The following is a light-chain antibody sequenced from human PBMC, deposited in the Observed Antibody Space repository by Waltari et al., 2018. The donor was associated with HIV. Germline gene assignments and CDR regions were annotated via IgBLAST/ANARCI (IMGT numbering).Light chain of an antibody. CDR2: LGS. J-gene: IGKJ1*01. Sequence: DIVMTQSPPSLPVTPGEPASISCRSSQSLLPSNGYNYLAWLLQNPGQSPQLLIYLGSNPDSGVPDRFSGSGSGTDFTLKISRVEAVDVGVYYCMQAPQRTFGQGTKVEIK. CDR1: QSLLPSNGYNY. CDR3: MQAPQRT. V-gene: IGKV2-28*01.